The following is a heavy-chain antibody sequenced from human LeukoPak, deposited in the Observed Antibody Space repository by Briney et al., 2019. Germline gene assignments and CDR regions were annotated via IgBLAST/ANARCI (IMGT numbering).Heavy chain of an antibody. J-gene: IGHJ5*02. CDR1: GYTFTGYY. CDR3: ARTYYDILTGYYSSSGSNNWFDP. Sequence: ASVKVSCKASGYTFTGYYMHWVRQAPGQGLEWMGWINPNSGGTNYAQKFQGRVTMTRDTSISTAYMELSRLRSDDTAVYYCARTYYDILTGYYSSSGSNNWFDPWAREPWSPSPQ. D-gene: IGHD3-9*01. CDR2: INPNSGGT. V-gene: IGHV1-2*02.